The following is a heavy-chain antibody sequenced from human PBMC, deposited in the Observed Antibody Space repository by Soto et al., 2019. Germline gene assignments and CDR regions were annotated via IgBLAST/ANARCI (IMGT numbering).Heavy chain of an antibody. V-gene: IGHV3-33*01. Sequence: QVQLVESGGGVVQPGRSLRLSCAASGFTFSIFGMHWVRQAPGKGLEWAAIIWYDGSNAYYADSVRGRFSISRDNSKNTVYLQMRSLRAEHTAVYYCARDKGSSTVVSGISQEGYFDSWGQGTLVTVSS. D-gene: IGHD6-19*01. J-gene: IGHJ4*02. CDR1: GFTFSIFG. CDR2: IWYDGSNA. CDR3: ARDKGSSTVVSGISQEGYFDS.